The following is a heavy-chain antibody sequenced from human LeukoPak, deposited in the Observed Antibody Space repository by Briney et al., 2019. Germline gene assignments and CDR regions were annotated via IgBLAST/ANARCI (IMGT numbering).Heavy chain of an antibody. Sequence: SVKVSCKASWGTFSSYAISWVRQAPGQGLEWMGRIIPIFGTANYAQKFQGRVTITTDESTSTAYMELSSLRSEDTAVYYCAILGLYDLGAFDVWGQGTMVTVSS. V-gene: IGHV1-69*05. J-gene: IGHJ3*01. CDR3: AILGLYDLGAFDV. D-gene: IGHD3-16*01. CDR1: WGTFSSYA. CDR2: IIPIFGTA.